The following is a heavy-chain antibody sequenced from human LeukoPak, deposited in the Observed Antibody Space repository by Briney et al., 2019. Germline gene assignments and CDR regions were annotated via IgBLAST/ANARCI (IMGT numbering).Heavy chain of an antibody. D-gene: IGHD1-20*01. V-gene: IGHV3-53*01. J-gene: IGHJ4*02. CDR2: TYSDGSR. CDR3: ARVGPYNWNLDY. Sequence: PGGSLRLSCEASGFTVWTTYMTWVRQAPGKGLEWVSVTYSDGSRNYADSVKGRFTISRDNSRSTVYLQMNSLRAEDTAVYCCARVGPYNWNLDYWGRGTLVTVSS. CDR1: GFTVWTTY.